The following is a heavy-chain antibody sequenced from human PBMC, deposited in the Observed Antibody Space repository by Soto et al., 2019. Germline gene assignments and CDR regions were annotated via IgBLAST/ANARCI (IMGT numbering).Heavy chain of an antibody. CDR3: ARSRYTSGWWTPPFDY. CDR1: GGSISSYY. V-gene: IGHV4-59*01. J-gene: IGHJ4*02. D-gene: IGHD6-19*01. CDR2: IYYSGST. Sequence: SETLSLTCAVSGGSISSYYWSWIRQPPGKGLEWIGYIYYSGSTNYNPSLKSRVTISVDTSKNQFSPKLTSVTAADTAVYYCARSRYTSGWWTPPFDYWGQGTLVTASS.